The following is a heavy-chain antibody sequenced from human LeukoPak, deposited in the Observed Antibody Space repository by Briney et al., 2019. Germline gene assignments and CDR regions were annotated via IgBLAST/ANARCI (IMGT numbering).Heavy chain of an antibody. J-gene: IGHJ3*02. CDR3: ARTYDFGRGPPGDAFDN. Sequence: GGSLRLSCAASGFSFANYWMHWVRQAPGKGLVWVSQIDNDGNSANYADSVKGRFTISRDNAKNTVYLQMDSLRAEDTAVYYCARTYDFGRGPPGDAFDNWGPGTLVIVSS. CDR2: IDNDGNSA. CDR1: GFSFANYW. V-gene: IGHV3-74*01. D-gene: IGHD3-3*01.